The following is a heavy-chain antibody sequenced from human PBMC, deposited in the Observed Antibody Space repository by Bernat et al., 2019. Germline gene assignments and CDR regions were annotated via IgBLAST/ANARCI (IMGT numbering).Heavy chain of an antibody. CDR2: ISSSGSTI. J-gene: IGHJ4*02. V-gene: IGHV3-48*03. Sequence: EVQLVESGGGLVQPGGSLRLSCAASGFTFSSYDMNWVRQAPGKGLEWVSYISSSGSTIYYADSVKGRFTISRDNAKNSLYLQMNSLRAEDTAVYYCARERRYSSSWTPSFDYWGQGTLVTVSS. D-gene: IGHD6-13*01. CDR3: ARERRYSSSWTPSFDY. CDR1: GFTFSSYD.